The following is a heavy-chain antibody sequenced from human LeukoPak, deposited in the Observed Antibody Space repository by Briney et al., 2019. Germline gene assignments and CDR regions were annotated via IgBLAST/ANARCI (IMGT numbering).Heavy chain of an antibody. CDR3: ARDFGSGGNC. CDR1: GYTFTGYH. CDR2: INPNSGGT. D-gene: IGHD3-10*01. Sequence: ASVKVSCKASGYTFTGYHTHWVRQAPGQGLEWMGWINPNSGGTQYAQKFQGRVTMTRDTSISTAYMELSRLRSDDTAVYYCARDFGSGGNCWGQGTLVTVSS. J-gene: IGHJ4*02. V-gene: IGHV1-2*02.